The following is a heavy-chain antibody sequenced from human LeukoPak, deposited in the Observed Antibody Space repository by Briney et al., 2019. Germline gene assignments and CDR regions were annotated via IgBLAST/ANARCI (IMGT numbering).Heavy chain of an antibody. CDR2: IYYSGST. CDR3: ARPLGIKGIAAAANWFDP. CDR1: GGSISSSSYY. V-gene: IGHV4-39*01. J-gene: IGHJ5*02. Sequence: SETLSLTCTVSGGSISSSSYYWGWIRQPPGKRLEWIGSIYYSGSTYYNPSLKSRVTISVDTSKNQFSLKLSSVTAADTAVYYCARPLGIKGIAAAANWFDPWGQGTLVTVSS. D-gene: IGHD6-13*01.